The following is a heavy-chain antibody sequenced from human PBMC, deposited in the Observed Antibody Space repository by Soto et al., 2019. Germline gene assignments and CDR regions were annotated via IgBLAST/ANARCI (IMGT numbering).Heavy chain of an antibody. CDR1: GYTFTGYY. J-gene: IGHJ5*02. CDR3: ECGTVVVGAGRVSCFDP. V-gene: IGHV1-2*04. CDR2: INPNSGGT. Sequence: ASVKVSCKASGYTFTGYYMHWVRQAPGQGLEWMGWINPNSGGTNYAQKFQGWVTMTRDTSISTAYMELSRLRSDDTAVYYCECGTVVVGAGRVSCFDPWGQGTLVTVSS. D-gene: IGHD1-26*01.